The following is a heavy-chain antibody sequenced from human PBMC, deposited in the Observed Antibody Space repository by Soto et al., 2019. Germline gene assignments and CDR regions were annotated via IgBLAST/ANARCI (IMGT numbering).Heavy chain of an antibody. V-gene: IGHV3-23*01. CDR3: AKWDGYGDH. Sequence: EVQLLESGGDLIQPGGSLRLSCAASGFTFSSNSFTWVRQAPGKGLECVSGISIGGDKTWHADSVKGRFTVSRDNSKNTVYLQMNSLRVDDTAVYYCAKWDGYGDHWGQGTLVTVSS. CDR1: GFTFSSNS. J-gene: IGHJ5*02. D-gene: IGHD5-12*01. CDR2: ISIGGDKT.